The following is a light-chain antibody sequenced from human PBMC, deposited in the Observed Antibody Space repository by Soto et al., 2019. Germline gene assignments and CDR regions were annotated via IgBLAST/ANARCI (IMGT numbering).Light chain of an antibody. V-gene: IGKV3-15*01. CDR1: QSVGNN. CDR3: QQYGDWPLT. CDR2: ATS. Sequence: EIVVTQSPATLSVSPGERATLSCRASQSVGNNFAWYQQKPGQAPRLLIFATSTRATGVPARFSGSGSGTEFTLTIRRLQSEDVAVYYCQQYGDWPLTFGVGAKVEIE. J-gene: IGKJ4*01.